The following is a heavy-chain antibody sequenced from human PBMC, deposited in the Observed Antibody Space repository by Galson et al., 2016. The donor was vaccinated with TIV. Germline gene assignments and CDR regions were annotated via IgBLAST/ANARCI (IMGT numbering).Heavy chain of an antibody. CDR2: IIGMFGTT. Sequence: SVKVSCKASGGTFSSYAFSWVRQAPGQGLEWMGMIIGMFGTTNYAQKFQGRVTITADELTSTAYMELSSLRSEDTAMYYCARARGYSGHEGNYWGQGTLVTVSS. V-gene: IGHV1-69*13. J-gene: IGHJ4*02. D-gene: IGHD5-12*01. CDR1: GGTFSSYA. CDR3: ARARGYSGHEGNY.